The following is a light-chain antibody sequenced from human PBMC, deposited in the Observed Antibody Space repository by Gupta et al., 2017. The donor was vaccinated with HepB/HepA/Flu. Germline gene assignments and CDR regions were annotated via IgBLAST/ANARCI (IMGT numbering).Light chain of an antibody. CDR1: QTVRTF. V-gene: IGKV1-39*01. Sequence: DIEMTQSPSSLSASVGDRVTISCRASQTVRTFLNWYQQKPNMAPKLLVSGASKLHTGVPARFSGRGSETEFTLTISSLEAEDFATYYCQQSFTAPWTFGQGTKVE. CDR2: GAS. J-gene: IGKJ1*01. CDR3: QQSFTAPWT.